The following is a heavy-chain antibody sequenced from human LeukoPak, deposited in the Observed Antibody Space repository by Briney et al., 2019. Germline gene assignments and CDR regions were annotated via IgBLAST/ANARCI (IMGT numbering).Heavy chain of an antibody. Sequence: PSETLSLTCTVSGGSISSSSYYWGWIRQPPGKGLEWIGSIYYSGSTYYNPSLKSRVTISVDTSKNQFSLKLSSVTAADPAVYYCARLDSSSWYLGFDYWGQGTLVTVSS. V-gene: IGHV4-39*01. D-gene: IGHD6-13*01. J-gene: IGHJ4*02. CDR1: GGSISSSSYY. CDR3: ARLDSSSWYLGFDY. CDR2: IYYSGST.